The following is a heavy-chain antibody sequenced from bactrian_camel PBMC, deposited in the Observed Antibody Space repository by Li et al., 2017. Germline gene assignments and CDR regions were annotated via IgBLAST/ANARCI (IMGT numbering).Heavy chain of an antibody. J-gene: IGHJ4*01. CDR2: IDTGDGST. D-gene: IGHD5*01. CDR1: GNTLTSSC. Sequence: HVQLVESGGGSVQAGGSLRLSCAASGNTLTSSCMAWFRQAPGKEREGVAAIDTGDGSTYYLNSVEGRFTISHDNAKNTLYLQMDSLKPEDTAKYYCAAAPFGVGPPLRGPG. CDR3: AAAPFGVGPPL. V-gene: IGHV3S1*01.